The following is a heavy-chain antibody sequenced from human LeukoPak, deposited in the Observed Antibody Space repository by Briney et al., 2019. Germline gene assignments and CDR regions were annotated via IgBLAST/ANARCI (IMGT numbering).Heavy chain of an antibody. J-gene: IGHJ5*02. CDR1: GGSISSYY. CDR3: ARHSSGDGYNYENWFDP. Sequence: SETLSLTCTVSGGSISSYYWSWIRQPPGKGLEWIGYIYYSGSTNYNPSLKSRVTISVDTSKNQFSLKLSSVTAADTAVYYCARHSSGDGYNYENWFDPWGQGTLVTVSS. V-gene: IGHV4-59*08. CDR2: IYYSGST. D-gene: IGHD5-12*01.